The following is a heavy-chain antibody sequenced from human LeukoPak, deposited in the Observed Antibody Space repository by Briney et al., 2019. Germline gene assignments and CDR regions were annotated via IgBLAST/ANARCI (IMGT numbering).Heavy chain of an antibody. D-gene: IGHD2-2*01. V-gene: IGHV4-4*07. CDR3: ARGPQVPAAIIYYYYGMDV. CDR1: GGSISSYY. J-gene: IGHJ6*02. Sequence: SETLSLTCTVSGGSISSYYWSWIRQPAGKGLEWIGRIYTSGSTNYNPSLKSRVTISVDTSKNQFSLKLSSVTAADTAVYYCARGPQVPAAIIYYYYGMDVWGQGTTVTVSS. CDR2: IYTSGST.